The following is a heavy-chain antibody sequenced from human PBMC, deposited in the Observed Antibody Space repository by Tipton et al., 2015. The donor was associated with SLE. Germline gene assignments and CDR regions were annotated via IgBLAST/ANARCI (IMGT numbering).Heavy chain of an antibody. J-gene: IGHJ5*02. CDR2: VSYSGTT. CDR3: ARAISGGIVVS. Sequence: TLSLTCTVSGGSITSHYWNWIRQPQGKGLEWIGYVSYSGTTSYKPSLESRVTISVDRAKNQFSLKLSSVTAADTAVYYCARAISGGIVVSWGQGTLVTVSS. D-gene: IGHD3-22*01. CDR1: GGSITSHY. V-gene: IGHV4-59*11.